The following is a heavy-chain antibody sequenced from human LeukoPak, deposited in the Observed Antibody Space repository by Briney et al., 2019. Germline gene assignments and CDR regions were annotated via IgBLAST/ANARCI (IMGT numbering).Heavy chain of an antibody. D-gene: IGHD3-10*02. CDR3: ARDVRSRYFDL. V-gene: IGHV3-33*01. CDR2: IWYGGSNK. CDR1: RFTFSNYG. Sequence: GRSLRLSCAASRFTFSNYGMHWVRQAPGKGLEWVAVIWYGGSNKFYTDSVKGRITISRDNSKNMLYLQMDSLRAEDTAVYYCARDVRSRYFDLWGRGTLVTVSS. J-gene: IGHJ2*01.